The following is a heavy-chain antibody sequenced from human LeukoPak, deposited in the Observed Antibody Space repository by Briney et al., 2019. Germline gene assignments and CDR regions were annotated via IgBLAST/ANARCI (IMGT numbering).Heavy chain of an antibody. Sequence: GRSLRLSCAASGFTFDEHDMYWVRQVPGKGLEWVCLISKDGGNKHYADSVKGRFSISRDNNRNSLSLQMNSLRSEDTALYFCAKRSGAPNNFDYWGQGALVTVSS. J-gene: IGHJ4*02. D-gene: IGHD1-1*01. V-gene: IGHV3-43*02. CDR3: AKRSGAPNNFDY. CDR2: ISKDGGNK. CDR1: GFTFDEHD.